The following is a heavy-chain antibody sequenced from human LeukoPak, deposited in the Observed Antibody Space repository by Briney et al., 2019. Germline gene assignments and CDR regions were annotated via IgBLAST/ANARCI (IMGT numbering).Heavy chain of an antibody. CDR3: ARMGAAPDASDI. CDR1: GYTFTSYA. D-gene: IGHD2-15*01. Sequence: ASVKVSCKASGYTFTSYAMHWVRQAPGQRLEWMGWINAGNGNTKYSQKFQGRVTITRDTSASTAYMELSSLRSEDTAVYYCARMGAAPDASDIWGQGTMVTVSS. V-gene: IGHV1-3*01. CDR2: INAGNGNT. J-gene: IGHJ3*02.